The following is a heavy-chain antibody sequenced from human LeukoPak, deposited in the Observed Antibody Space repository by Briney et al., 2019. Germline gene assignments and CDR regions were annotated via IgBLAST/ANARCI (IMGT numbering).Heavy chain of an antibody. CDR1: GFTFSSYW. Sequence: GGSLRLSCAASGFTFSSYWMHWVRQAPEKGLVWVSRIKSDGSSTSCADSVKGRFTISRDNAKNTVYLQMNSLRAEDTAVYYCATSRTFDYWGQGTLVTVSS. V-gene: IGHV3-74*01. J-gene: IGHJ4*02. CDR3: ATSRTFDY. CDR2: IKSDGSST.